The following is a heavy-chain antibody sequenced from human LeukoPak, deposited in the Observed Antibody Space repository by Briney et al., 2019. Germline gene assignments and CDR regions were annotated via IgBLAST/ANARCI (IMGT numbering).Heavy chain of an antibody. J-gene: IGHJ5*02. CDR3: ARVGELDYDTWTGHGGYWFDP. Sequence: SETLSLTRTVSGGSLSSGGYYWSWVRQHPGKGLEWIGYIYYSGSTYYNPSLKSRVTISVDTSKIQFSLKMISVTAADTAVYYCARVGELDYDTWTGHGGYWFDPWGQGTLVTVSS. V-gene: IGHV4-31*03. CDR2: IYYSGST. CDR1: GGSLSSGGYY. D-gene: IGHD3-9*01.